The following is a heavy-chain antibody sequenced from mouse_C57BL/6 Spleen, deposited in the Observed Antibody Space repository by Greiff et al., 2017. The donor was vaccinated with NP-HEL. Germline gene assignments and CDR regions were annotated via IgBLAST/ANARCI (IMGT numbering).Heavy chain of an antibody. V-gene: IGHV1-80*01. J-gene: IGHJ3*01. D-gene: IGHD1-1*01. CDR2: IYPGDGDT. CDR1: GYAFSSYW. CDR3: ARSPIVHYYGSTPFAY. Sequence: VQLQQSGAELVKPGASVKISCKASGYAFSSYWMNWVKQRPGKGLEWIGQIYPGDGDTNYNGKFKGKATLTADKSSSTAYMQLSSLTSEDSAVYFCARSPIVHYYGSTPFAYLGQGTLVTVSA.